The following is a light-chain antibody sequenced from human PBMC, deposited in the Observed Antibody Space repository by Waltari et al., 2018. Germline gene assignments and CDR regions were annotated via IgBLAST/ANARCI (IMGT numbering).Light chain of an antibody. V-gene: IGLV1-44*01. J-gene: IGLJ3*02. CDR1: TTTIGSNG. CDR3: ATWDDSLSGWM. CDR2: GSN. Sequence: QSVVTQPPSASGTPGQRVTISCSGSTTTIGSNGAHWYQQLPGTAPKVLIYGSNQRPSGVPDRFSGSKSGTSASLAISGLQSEDEADYSCATWDDSLSGWMFGGGTKLTVL.